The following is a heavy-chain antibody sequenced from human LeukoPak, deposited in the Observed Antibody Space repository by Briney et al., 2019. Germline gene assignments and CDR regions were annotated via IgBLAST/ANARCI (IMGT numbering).Heavy chain of an antibody. D-gene: IGHD4-17*01. CDR2: IYYSGST. V-gene: IGHV4-59*01. Sequence: PSETLSLTCTVSGGSISRYYWNWIRRPPGKGLEWIGYIYYSGSTNYNPSLRSRVTISVDTSKSQFSLKLSSVTAADTAVYYCARLGGYGYFDYWGQGTLVTVSS. CDR3: ARLGGYGYFDY. CDR1: GGSISRYY. J-gene: IGHJ4*02.